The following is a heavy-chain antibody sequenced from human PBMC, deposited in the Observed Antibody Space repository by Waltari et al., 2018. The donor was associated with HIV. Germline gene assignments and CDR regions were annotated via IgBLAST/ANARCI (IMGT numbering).Heavy chain of an antibody. Sequence: QVQLVQSGAEVKKPGSSVKVSCKASGGIFFISAFTWVRQAPGQGLEWMGRFVPVLNSATYEEKFRGRVTITADKSTSTAYMEMSGLRSEDTAVYFCARVPYSSGCYGDNMDYWGQGTLVIVSS. V-gene: IGHV1-69*04. CDR2: FVPVLNSA. D-gene: IGHD6-19*01. CDR1: GGIFFISA. CDR3: ARVPYSSGCYGDNMDY. J-gene: IGHJ4*02.